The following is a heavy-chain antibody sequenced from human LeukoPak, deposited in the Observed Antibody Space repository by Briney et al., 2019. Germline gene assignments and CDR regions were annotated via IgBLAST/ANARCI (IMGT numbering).Heavy chain of an antibody. CDR3: ARGQESSGYYYYFDY. CDR2: IYSGGST. Sequence: PGGSLRLSCAASGFTVSTNYMSWVRQAPGKGLEWVSVIYSGGSTYYADSVKGRFTISRDNSKNTLYLQMNSLRAEDTAVYYCARGQESSGYYYYFDYWGQGTLVTVSS. V-gene: IGHV3-53*01. CDR1: GFTVSTNY. J-gene: IGHJ4*02. D-gene: IGHD3-22*01.